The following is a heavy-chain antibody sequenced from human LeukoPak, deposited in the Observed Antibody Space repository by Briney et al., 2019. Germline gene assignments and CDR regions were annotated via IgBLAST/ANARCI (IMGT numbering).Heavy chain of an antibody. CDR1: GFTFSSYG. J-gene: IGHJ6*02. D-gene: IGHD5-18*01. CDR2: IWFDASNK. Sequence: PGGSLRLSCAASGFTFSSYGMHWVRQAPGKGLEWVASIWFDASNKYYADSVKGRFTISRDNSKNTLYLQMNSLRPEDTAVYYCAKDRQLCTVWGQGTTVTVSS. CDR3: AKDRQLCTV. V-gene: IGHV3-30*02.